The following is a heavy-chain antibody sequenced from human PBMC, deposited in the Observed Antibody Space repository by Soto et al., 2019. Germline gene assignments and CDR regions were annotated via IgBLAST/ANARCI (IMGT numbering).Heavy chain of an antibody. CDR3: ARWRLLWFGEGTWGRHWPPQGWFDP. CDR1: GGSFSGYY. V-gene: IGHV4-34*01. D-gene: IGHD3-10*01. CDR2: INHSGST. Sequence: QVQLQQWGAGLLKPSETLSLTCAVYGGSFSGYYWSWIRQPPGKGLEWIGEINHSGSTNYNPSLKSRVTISVDTSKNQFSLKLSSVTAADTAVYYCARWRLLWFGEGTWGRHWPPQGWFDPWGQGTLVTVSS. J-gene: IGHJ5*02.